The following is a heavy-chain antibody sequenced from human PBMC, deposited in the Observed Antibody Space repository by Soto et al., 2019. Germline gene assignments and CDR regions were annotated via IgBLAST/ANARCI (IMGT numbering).Heavy chain of an antibody. J-gene: IGHJ4*02. Sequence: GGSLRLSCAASGFTFSSYWMSWVRQAPGKGLEWVANIKEDGSEKYYVDSVKGRFTISRDNAKNSLFLQMNSLRAEDTAVYYCARDSVRGYYDSSGYFTALDYWGQGNLVTVSS. CDR3: ARDSVRGYYDSSGYFTALDY. D-gene: IGHD3-22*01. CDR1: GFTFSSYW. V-gene: IGHV3-7*01. CDR2: IKEDGSEK.